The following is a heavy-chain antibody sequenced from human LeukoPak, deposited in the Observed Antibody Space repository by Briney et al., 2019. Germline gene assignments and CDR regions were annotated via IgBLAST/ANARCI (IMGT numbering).Heavy chain of an antibody. Sequence: SVKVSCKASGGTFSSYAISWVRQAPGQGLEWMGGIIPIFGTANYAQKFQGRVTITADESTSTAYMGLSSLRSEDTAVYYCARETIAAAGKFDYWGQGTLVTVSS. CDR3: ARETIAAAGKFDY. CDR1: GGTFSSYA. D-gene: IGHD6-13*01. J-gene: IGHJ4*02. CDR2: IIPIFGTA. V-gene: IGHV1-69*01.